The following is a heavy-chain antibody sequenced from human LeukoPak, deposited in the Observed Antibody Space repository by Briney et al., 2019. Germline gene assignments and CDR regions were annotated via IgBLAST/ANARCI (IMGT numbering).Heavy chain of an antibody. Sequence: PGGSLRLSCAASGFTFNSYEMIWVRQAPGKGLEWVSSISGSGRTIYIADSVKGRFNISRDRAKNSLYQHMNTLRVEDTALYYCARGGGSITMTHWGQGTLVTVSS. CDR3: ARGGGSITMTH. J-gene: IGHJ4*02. CDR1: GFTFNSYE. V-gene: IGHV3-48*03. CDR2: ISGSGRTI. D-gene: IGHD3-22*01.